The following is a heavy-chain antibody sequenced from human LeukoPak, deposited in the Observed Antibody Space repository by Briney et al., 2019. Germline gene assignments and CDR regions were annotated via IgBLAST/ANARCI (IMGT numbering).Heavy chain of an antibody. CDR3: ATVKTTVTTLTYWFDP. D-gene: IGHD4-17*01. V-gene: IGHV1-24*01. CDR2: FDPEDGET. J-gene: IGHJ5*02. CDR1: GYTFTGYY. Sequence: ASVKVSCKASGYTFTGYYMHWVRQAPGKGLEWMGGFDPEDGETIYAQKFQGRVTMTEDTSTDTAYMELSSLRSEDTAVYYCATVKTTVTTLTYWFDPWGQGTLVTVSS.